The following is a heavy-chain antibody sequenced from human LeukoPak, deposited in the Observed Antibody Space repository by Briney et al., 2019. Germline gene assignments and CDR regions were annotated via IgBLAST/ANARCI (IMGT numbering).Heavy chain of an antibody. D-gene: IGHD3-22*01. J-gene: IGHJ4*02. CDR2: IKSNADGGTT. CDR3: TRIYYDSSGPDY. CDR1: GVTFSNVW. V-gene: IGHV3-15*01. Sequence: PGGSLRLSCAASGVTFSNVWMTWVRQAPGKGLERVGRIKSNADGGTTDYAAPVKGRFTISRDDSKNTLYLQMNILKTEDTAVYYCTRIYYDSSGPDYWGQGTLVTVSS.